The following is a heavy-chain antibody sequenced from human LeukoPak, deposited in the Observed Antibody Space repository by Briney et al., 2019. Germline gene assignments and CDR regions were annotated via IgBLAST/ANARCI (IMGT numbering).Heavy chain of an antibody. CDR3: ATSRFEYSSSSGPFDI. J-gene: IGHJ3*02. V-gene: IGHV4-4*09. D-gene: IGHD6-6*01. Sequence: SETLSLTCTVSGGSISSYYWSWIRQPPGKGLEWIGYIYTSGSTNYNPSLKSRVTISVDTSKNQFSLKLSSVTAADTAVYYCATSRFEYSSSSGPFDIWGQGTMVTVSS. CDR1: GGSISSYY. CDR2: IYTSGST.